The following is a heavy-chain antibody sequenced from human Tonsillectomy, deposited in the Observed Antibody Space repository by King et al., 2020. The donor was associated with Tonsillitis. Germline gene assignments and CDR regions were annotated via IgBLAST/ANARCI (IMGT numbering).Heavy chain of an antibody. J-gene: IGHJ4*02. CDR2: ISYDGSNK. D-gene: IGHD4-23*01. Sequence: HVQLVESGGGVVQPGRSLRLSCAASGFTFSSYAMHWVRQAPGKGLEWVAVISYDGSNKYYADSVKGRFTISRDNYKNTLYLQMNSLRAEDTAVYYCARGPTVVTPGDYWGQGTLVTVSS. CDR3: ARGPTVVTPGDY. V-gene: IGHV3-30-3*01. CDR1: GFTFSSYA.